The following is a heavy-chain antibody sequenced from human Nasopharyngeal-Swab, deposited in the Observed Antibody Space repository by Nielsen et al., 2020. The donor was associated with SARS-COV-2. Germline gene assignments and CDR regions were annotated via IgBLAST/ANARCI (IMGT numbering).Heavy chain of an antibody. V-gene: IGHV5-51*01. D-gene: IGHD3-10*01. J-gene: IGHJ3*01. CDR2: IYPGDSDT. CDR1: GYRFSSYW. Sequence: GGSLRLSCDVSGYRFSSYWIGWVRQMPGKGLEWMGIIYPGDSDTRYSPSFQGQVTISADKSISTAYLQWSSLKASDTAMYFCARPQYNYGSGNDAYDVWGQGTKVTVSS. CDR3: ARPQYNYGSGNDAYDV.